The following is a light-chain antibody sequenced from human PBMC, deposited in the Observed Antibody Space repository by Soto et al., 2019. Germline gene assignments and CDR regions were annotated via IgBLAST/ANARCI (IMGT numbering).Light chain of an antibody. CDR2: GAS. Sequence: EIVLTQSPGTLSSSPGERATLSCRASQSVSSSHLAWYQQKPGQAPRLLIYGASSRATGIPDRFSGSGSGTDFTLTISRLEPEDFAVYYCQHYGTSLYTFGQGTKLEIK. CDR1: QSVSSSH. CDR3: QHYGTSLYT. V-gene: IGKV3-20*01. J-gene: IGKJ2*01.